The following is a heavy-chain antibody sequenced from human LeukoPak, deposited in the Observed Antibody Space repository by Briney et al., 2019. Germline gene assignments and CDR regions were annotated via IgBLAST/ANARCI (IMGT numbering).Heavy chain of an antibody. J-gene: IGHJ4*02. CDR1: GFTFSSYA. D-gene: IGHD2-2*01. Sequence: PGGSPRLSCAASGFTFSSYAMSWVRQAPGKGLEWVSAISGSGGSTYYADSVKGRFTISRDNSKNTLYLQMNSLRAEDTAVYYCAKDHACSSTSCSSDYWGQGTLVTVSS. CDR2: ISGSGGST. CDR3: AKDHACSSTSCSSDY. V-gene: IGHV3-23*01.